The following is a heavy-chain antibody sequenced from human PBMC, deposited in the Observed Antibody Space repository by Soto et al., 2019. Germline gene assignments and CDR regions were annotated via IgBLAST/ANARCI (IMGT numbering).Heavy chain of an antibody. D-gene: IGHD3-16*01. V-gene: IGHV4-59*01. CDR1: GGSISSYY. Sequence: SEILSLTCTVSGGSISSYYWSWIRQPPGKGLEWIGYIYYSGSTNYNPSLKSRVTISVDTSKNQFSLKLSSVTAADTAVYYCARGFGSHYYYYGMDVWGQGTTVTVSS. CDR3: ARGFGSHYYYYGMDV. CDR2: IYYSGST. J-gene: IGHJ6*02.